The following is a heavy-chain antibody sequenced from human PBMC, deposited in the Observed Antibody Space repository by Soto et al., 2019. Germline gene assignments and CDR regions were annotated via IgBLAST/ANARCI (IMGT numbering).Heavy chain of an antibody. Sequence: QVQLQESGPGLVKPSQTLSLTCTVSGDSIRSGGYCWSWIRQNPGEGLEWLGFMYNSGSTSYNPSLNSRATISIDTSTNQFALNLRSVTAADTAVYYCTRVEATSKVDSSGQGILVTVSS. CDR1: GDSIRSGGYC. CDR3: TRVEATSKVDS. D-gene: IGHD3-3*01. V-gene: IGHV4-31*03. J-gene: IGHJ4*02. CDR2: MYNSGST.